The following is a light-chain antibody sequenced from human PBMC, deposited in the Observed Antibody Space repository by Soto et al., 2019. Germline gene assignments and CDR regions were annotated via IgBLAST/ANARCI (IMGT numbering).Light chain of an antibody. CDR1: QGVNSN. V-gene: IGKV3-15*01. CDR3: QQYNTWPRT. CDR2: VAS. J-gene: IGKJ1*01. Sequence: EIVMTQSPATLSVSPGERATLSCRASQGVNSNFAWYQQKPGQAPRLLFYVASTRATGIPGRFSGSGSGTEFTLTISRLQSEDFAVYYCQQYNTWPRTFGQGTKV.